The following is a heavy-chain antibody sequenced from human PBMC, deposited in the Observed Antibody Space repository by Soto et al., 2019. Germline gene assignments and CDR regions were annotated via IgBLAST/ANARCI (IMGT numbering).Heavy chain of an antibody. CDR1: GFTFSSYG. J-gene: IGHJ4*02. D-gene: IGHD6-19*01. CDR2: ISYDGSNK. CDR3: EKGAWLDEY. V-gene: IGHV3-30*18. Sequence: GGSLRLSCAASGFTFSSYGMHWVRQAPGKGLEWVAVISYDGSNKYYVDSVKGRFTTSRDNSRNTLYLQMNSLRAEDTAVYYCEKGAWLDEYWGQGTLVTVSS.